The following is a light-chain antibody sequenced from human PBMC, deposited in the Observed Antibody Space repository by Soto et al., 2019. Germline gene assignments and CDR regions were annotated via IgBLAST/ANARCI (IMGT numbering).Light chain of an antibody. V-gene: IGLV2-11*01. J-gene: IGLJ3*02. Sequence: QSALTQPRSVSGAPGQSVTISCTGTTSDVGGYSDVSWYQQHPGKAPKVMIYDVSKRPSVVPDRFSGSKSGNTASLTISGRPADDEADYCCCSYRGTYIWVFGGGTKLTVL. CDR3: CSYRGTYIWV. CDR1: TSDVGGYSD. CDR2: DVS.